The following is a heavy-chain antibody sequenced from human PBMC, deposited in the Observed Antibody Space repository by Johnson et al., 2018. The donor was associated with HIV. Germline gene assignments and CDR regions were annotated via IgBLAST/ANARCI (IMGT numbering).Heavy chain of an antibody. V-gene: IGHV3-23*04. CDR2: ISGSGGST. J-gene: IGHJ3*02. Sequence: VQLVESGGGLVQPGGSLRLSCAASGFTFSSYAMSWVRQAPGKGLEWVSAISGSGGSTYYADSVKGRYTISRDNSKNTLYLQMNSLRAEDTAVYYSAKDRQAVRGTFDIWGQGTMVTVSS. CDR3: AKDRQAVRGTFDI. D-gene: IGHD6-19*01. CDR1: GFTFSSYA.